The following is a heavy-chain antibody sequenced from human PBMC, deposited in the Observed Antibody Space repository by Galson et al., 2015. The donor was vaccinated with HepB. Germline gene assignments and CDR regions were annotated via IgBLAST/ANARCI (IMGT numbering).Heavy chain of an antibody. V-gene: IGHV1-69*13. J-gene: IGHJ2*01. CDR2: VIPIFHTA. CDR3: ARSGLTGTTWNFDL. CDR1: GATLRNFA. D-gene: IGHD1-7*01. Sequence: VKVSCKASGATLRNFAISWVRQAPGQGLEWMGGVIPIFHTANYAQKFQGRVTITADESTNTAYMDLSSLRFEDTAVYYCARSGLTGTTWNFDLWGRGTLVTVSS.